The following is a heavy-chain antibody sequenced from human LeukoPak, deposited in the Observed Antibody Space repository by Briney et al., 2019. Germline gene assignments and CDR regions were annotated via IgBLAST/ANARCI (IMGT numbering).Heavy chain of an antibody. Sequence: GGSLRLSSAASGFSFSSYGMSWVRQAPGKGLEWVSSISGHGGVTYYADSVKGRVTISRDNSNNTLHLQMNSLRAEDTAVYYCAKVSYITMRVVVITGFDYWGQGTLVTVSS. CDR3: AKVSYITMRVVVITGFDY. J-gene: IGHJ4*02. CDR2: ISGHGGVT. CDR1: GFSFSSYG. D-gene: IGHD3-22*01. V-gene: IGHV3-23*01.